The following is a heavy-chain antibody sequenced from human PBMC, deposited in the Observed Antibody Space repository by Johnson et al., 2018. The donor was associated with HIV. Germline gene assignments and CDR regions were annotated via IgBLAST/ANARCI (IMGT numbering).Heavy chain of an antibody. Sequence: VQLVESGGGLVKPGGSLRLSCAASGFTFSDYYMSWIRQAPGKGLEWVSYISSSGSTIYYADSVQGRFTISRDHAKNSLYRQMNSLRAEDTAVYYCARDLEFGPRLSAFDIWGQGTMVTVSS. CDR1: GFTFSDYY. CDR3: ARDLEFGPRLSAFDI. D-gene: IGHD3-10*01. V-gene: IGHV3-11*04. J-gene: IGHJ3*02. CDR2: ISSSGSTI.